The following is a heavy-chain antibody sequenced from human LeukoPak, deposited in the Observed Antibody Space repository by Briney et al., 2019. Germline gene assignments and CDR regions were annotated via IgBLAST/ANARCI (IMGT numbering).Heavy chain of an antibody. D-gene: IGHD3-3*01. CDR2: FDPEDGET. CDR3: ATAPPTSGIHYDFWSGLGLSYYYYIDV. J-gene: IGHJ6*03. V-gene: IGHV1-24*01. Sequence: ASVKVSCKASGYTLTELSMHWVRQAPGKGLDWMGGFDPEDGETIYAQKFQGRVTMTEDTSTDTAYMELSSLRSEDTAVYYCATAPPTSGIHYDFWSGLGLSYYYYIDVWGKGATVTLYS. CDR1: GYTLTELS.